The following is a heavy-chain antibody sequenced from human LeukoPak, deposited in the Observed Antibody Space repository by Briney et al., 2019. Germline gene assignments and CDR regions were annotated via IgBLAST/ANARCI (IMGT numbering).Heavy chain of an antibody. CDR1: GDSFTKYY. J-gene: IGHJ4*02. D-gene: IGHD3-22*01. Sequence: PSETLSLTCTVSGDSFTKYYWNWIRQAPGKGXEWIGYVSGSGSTKYNPSLKSRVSMSADTSKNQLSLQLTSLSAADTAVYYCVRARGYFVPDSWGPGTLVTVSS. CDR3: VRARGYFVPDS. CDR2: VSGSGST. V-gene: IGHV4-59*01.